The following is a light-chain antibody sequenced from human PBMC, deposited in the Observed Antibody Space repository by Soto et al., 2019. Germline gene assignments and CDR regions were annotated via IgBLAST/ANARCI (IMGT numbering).Light chain of an antibody. J-gene: IGLJ2*01. V-gene: IGLV2-14*03. Sequence: QSALTQPASVSGSPGQSITISCTGTSSDVGGYNYVSWYQQHPGKAPKLMIYDVINRPSGVSNRFSGSKSGNTASLTISGLQAEDEAAYYCNSYTTSTTVVFGGGTKLTVL. CDR1: SSDVGGYNY. CDR2: DVI. CDR3: NSYTTSTTVV.